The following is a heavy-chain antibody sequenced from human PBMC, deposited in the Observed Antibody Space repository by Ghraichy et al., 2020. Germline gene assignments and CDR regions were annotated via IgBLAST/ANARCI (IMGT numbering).Heavy chain of an antibody. V-gene: IGHV4-34*01. D-gene: IGHD3-3*01. CDR2: INHSGST. CDR3: ARGLHITRDYDFWSGRGGWFDP. CDR1: GGSFSGYY. Sequence: SETLSLTCAVYGGSFSGYYWSWIRQPPGKGLEWIGEINHSGSTNYNPSLKSRVTISVDTSKNQFSLKLSSVTAADTAVYYCARGLHITRDYDFWSGRGGWFDPWGQGTLVTVSS. J-gene: IGHJ5*02.